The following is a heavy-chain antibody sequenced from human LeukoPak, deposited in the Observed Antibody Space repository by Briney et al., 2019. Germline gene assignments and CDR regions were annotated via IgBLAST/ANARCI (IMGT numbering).Heavy chain of an antibody. CDR3: ARETTAPGNYFDS. Sequence: GGSLRLSCAASGFTFSSYAMHWVRQAPGKGLEWVAVISYDGSNKYYADSVKGRFTISGDSAKNTLYLQMNSLRAEDTAVYYCARETTAPGNYFDSWGQGTLVTVSS. CDR2: ISYDGSNK. V-gene: IGHV3-30-3*01. D-gene: IGHD4-17*01. CDR1: GFTFSSYA. J-gene: IGHJ4*02.